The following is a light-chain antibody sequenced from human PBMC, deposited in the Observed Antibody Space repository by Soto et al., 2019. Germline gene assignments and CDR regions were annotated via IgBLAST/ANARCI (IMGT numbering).Light chain of an antibody. Sequence: DIQMTQSPSTLSASVGDRVTITCRASQSISSWLAWYQQKPGKAPKLLIYQASSLQSGVPSRFSGSGSGTEFTRTISSLQPDDYATYYCQSGVTFGGGTKVEIK. CDR3: QSGVT. CDR2: QAS. V-gene: IGKV1-5*03. J-gene: IGKJ4*01. CDR1: QSISSW.